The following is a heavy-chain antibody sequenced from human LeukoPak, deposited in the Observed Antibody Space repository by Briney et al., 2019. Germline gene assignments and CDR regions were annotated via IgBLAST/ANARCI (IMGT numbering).Heavy chain of an antibody. CDR2: MNPNSGNT. V-gene: IGHV1-8*01. Sequence: ASVEVSCKASGYTFTSYDINWVRLATGQGLEWMGWMNPNSGNTGYAQKFQGRVTMTRNTSISTAYMELSSLRSEDTAVYYCGTRPLWFGELSRDYWGQGTLVTVSS. D-gene: IGHD3-10*01. CDR3: GTRPLWFGELSRDY. J-gene: IGHJ4*02. CDR1: GYTFTSYD.